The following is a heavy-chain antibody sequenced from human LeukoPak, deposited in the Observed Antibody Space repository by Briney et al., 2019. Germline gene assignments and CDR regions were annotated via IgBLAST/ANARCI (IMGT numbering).Heavy chain of an antibody. D-gene: IGHD5-18*01. V-gene: IGHV3-30*02. J-gene: IGHJ4*02. CDR1: GFTFSSSG. CDR3: AKDPFPSRGFSYGRNFDY. CDR2: IRYDGSNK. Sequence: GGSLRLSCAASGFTFSSSGMHWVRQAPGKGLEWVAFIRYDGSNKYYADSVKGRFTISRDNSKNTLYLQMSSLRAEDTAVYYCAKDPFPSRGFSYGRNFDYWGQGTLVTVSS.